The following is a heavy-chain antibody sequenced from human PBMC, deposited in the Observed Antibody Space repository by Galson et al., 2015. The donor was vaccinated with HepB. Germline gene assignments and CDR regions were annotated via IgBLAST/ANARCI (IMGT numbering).Heavy chain of an antibody. D-gene: IGHD1-26*01. CDR2: ISYDGSKE. Sequence: SLRLSCAASGFTFSSYAMHWVRQAPGKGLEWVAVISYDGSKEYYADSVKGRFAISRDNSKNTLYLQMDSLRVEDTAVYYCARGDVSDYVPTPFDSWGQGTLVTVSS. CDR1: GFTFSSYA. V-gene: IGHV3-30*09. J-gene: IGHJ4*02. CDR3: ARGDVSDYVPTPFDS.